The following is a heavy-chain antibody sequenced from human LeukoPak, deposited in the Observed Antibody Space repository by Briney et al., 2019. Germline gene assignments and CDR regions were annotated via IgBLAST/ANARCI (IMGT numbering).Heavy chain of an antibody. CDR1: GGSFNGYY. D-gene: IGHD5-12*01. CDR3: ARGEWLPTHYFDY. CDR2: IYHSGST. J-gene: IGHJ4*02. V-gene: IGHV4-34*01. Sequence: TSETLSLTCAVYGGSFNGYYWSWIRQPPGKGLEWIGEIYHSGSTNYNPSLKSRVTIAVDTSKNQFSLKLSSVTAADTAVYYCARGEWLPTHYFDYWGQGTLVTVSS.